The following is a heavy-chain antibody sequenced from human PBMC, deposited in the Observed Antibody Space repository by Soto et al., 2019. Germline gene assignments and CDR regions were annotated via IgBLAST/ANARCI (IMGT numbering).Heavy chain of an antibody. CDR1: GGSISSGDYY. CDR2: IYYSGST. CDR3: ARVTYNWNPNPPDYFDY. D-gene: IGHD1-20*01. J-gene: IGHJ4*02. Sequence: SETLSLTCTVSGGSISSGDYYWSWIRQPPGKGLEWIGYIYYSGSTYYNPSLKSRVTISVDTSKNQFSLKLSSVTAADTAVYYCARVTYNWNPNPPDYFDYWGQGTLVTVSS. V-gene: IGHV4-30-4*01.